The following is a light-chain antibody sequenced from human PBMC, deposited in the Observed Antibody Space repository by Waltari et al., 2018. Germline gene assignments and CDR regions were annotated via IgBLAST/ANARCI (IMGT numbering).Light chain of an antibody. CDR2: DSH. CDR3: GTWDNNLSGGQV. Sequence: QSVLTQPPSVSATPGQKVTISCSGSDSNIGNNYVAWYQQLPGTAPRLLIYDSHRRPSGIPDRCSGSKSGTSATLVITGLQTGDEADYYCGTWDNNLSGGQVFGGGTKLTVL. CDR1: DSNIGNNY. V-gene: IGLV1-51*01. J-gene: IGLJ2*01.